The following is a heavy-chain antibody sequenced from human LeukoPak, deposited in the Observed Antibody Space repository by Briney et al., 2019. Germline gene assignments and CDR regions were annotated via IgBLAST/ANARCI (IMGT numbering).Heavy chain of an antibody. CDR1: GGSISSSSYY. CDR2: IYYSGST. J-gene: IGHJ4*02. CDR3: ARVWVAAAGTYTYFDY. Sequence: SETLSLTCTVSGGSISSSSYYWGWIRQPPGKGLEWIGSIYYSGSTYYNPSLKSRVTISVDTSKNQFSLKLSSVTAADTAVYYCARVWVAAAGTYTYFDYWGQGTLVTVSS. D-gene: IGHD6-13*01. V-gene: IGHV4-39*07.